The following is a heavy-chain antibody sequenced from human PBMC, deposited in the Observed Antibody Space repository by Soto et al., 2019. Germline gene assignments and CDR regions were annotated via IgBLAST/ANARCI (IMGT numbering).Heavy chain of an antibody. CDR2: IYPGDSDT. V-gene: IGHV5-51*01. D-gene: IGHD5-18*01. CDR3: ARHRWSYGNNYYGMDV. J-gene: IGHJ6*02. CDR1: GYSFTSYW. Sequence: GESLKISCKGSGYSFTSYWIGWVRQMPGKGLEWMGIIYPGDSDTSYSPSFQGQVTISADKSISTAYLQWSSLKASDTAMYYCARHRWSYGNNYYGMDVWGQGTTVTVSS.